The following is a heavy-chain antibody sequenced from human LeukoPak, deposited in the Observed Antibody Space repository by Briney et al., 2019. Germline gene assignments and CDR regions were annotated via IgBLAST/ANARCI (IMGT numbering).Heavy chain of an antibody. CDR1: GGSFSGYY. J-gene: IGHJ4*02. Sequence: SETLSLTCAVYGGSFSGYYWSWIRQPPGEGLEWIGEINHSGSTNYNPSLKSRVTISVDTSKNQFSLKLSSVTAADTAVYYCARRSYSSGWYYWGQGTLVTVSS. CDR3: ARRSYSSGWYY. D-gene: IGHD6-19*01. V-gene: IGHV4-34*01. CDR2: INHSGST.